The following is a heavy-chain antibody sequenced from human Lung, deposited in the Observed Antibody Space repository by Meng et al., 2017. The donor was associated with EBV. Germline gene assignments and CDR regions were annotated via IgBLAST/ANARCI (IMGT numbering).Heavy chain of an antibody. CDR2: INTNTGNP. CDR3: ARETLGYCSSTSCYIGPPDH. CDR1: GYTFTSYA. D-gene: IGHD2-2*01. Sequence: QGRLVQSGVELEQPGASVRVSCKASGYTFTSYAMNWVRQAPGQGLEWMGWINTNTGNPTYAQGFTGRFVFYLDTSVSTAYLQISSLTAEDTAVYYCARETLGYCSSTSCYIGPPDHWGQGTLVTVSS. J-gene: IGHJ4*02. V-gene: IGHV7-4-1*02.